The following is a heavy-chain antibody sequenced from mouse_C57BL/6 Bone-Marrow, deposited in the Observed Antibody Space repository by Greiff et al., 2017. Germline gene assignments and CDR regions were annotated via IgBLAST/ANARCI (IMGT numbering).Heavy chain of an antibody. CDR2: IDPETGGT. CDR1: GYTFTDYE. J-gene: IGHJ4*01. Sequence: LVESGAELVRPGASVTLSCKASGYTFTDYEMHWVKQTPVHGLEWIGAIDPETGGTAYNQKFKGKAILTADKSSSTAYMELRSLTSEDSAVYYCTGRGWLLFAMDYWGQGTSVTVSS. D-gene: IGHD2-3*01. V-gene: IGHV1-15*01. CDR3: TGRGWLLFAMDY.